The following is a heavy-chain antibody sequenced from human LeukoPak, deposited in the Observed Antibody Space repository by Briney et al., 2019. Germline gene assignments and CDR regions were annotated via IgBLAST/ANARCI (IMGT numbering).Heavy chain of an antibody. V-gene: IGHV4-34*01. CDR1: GGSFSGYY. CDR2: IYDSGST. Sequence: SETLSLTCAVYGGSFSGYYWSWIRQPPGKGLEWIGEIYDSGSTNYNPSLESRVTMSVDKSKNQFSLTLRSVTAADTAVYYCARADSRGFYAFDYWGQGTLVPVSS. D-gene: IGHD3-22*01. CDR3: ARADSRGFYAFDY. J-gene: IGHJ4*02.